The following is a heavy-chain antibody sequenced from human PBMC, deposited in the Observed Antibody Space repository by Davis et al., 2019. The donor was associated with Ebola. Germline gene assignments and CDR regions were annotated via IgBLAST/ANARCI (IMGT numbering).Heavy chain of an antibody. CDR3: ARPNGYSYGYGGVGWFDP. V-gene: IGHV4-4*02. CDR1: GGSISSSNW. CDR2: IYHSGST. J-gene: IGHJ5*02. Sequence: PSETLSLTCAVSGGSISSSNWWSWVRQPPGKGLEWIGEIYHSGSTNYNPSLKSRVTISVDTSKNQFSLKLSSVTAADTAVYYCARPNGYSYGYGGVGWFDPWGQGTLVTVSS. D-gene: IGHD5-18*01.